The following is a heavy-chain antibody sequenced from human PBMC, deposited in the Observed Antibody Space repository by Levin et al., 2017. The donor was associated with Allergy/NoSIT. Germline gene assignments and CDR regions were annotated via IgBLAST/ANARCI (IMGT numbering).Heavy chain of an antibody. Sequence: SETLSLTCTVSGGSISSSSYYWGWIRQPPGKGLEWIGSIYYSGSTYYNPSLKSRVTISVDTSKNQFSLKLSSVTAADTAVYYCASSPRLLRYFDWLLNFCAFDIWGQGTMVTVSS. V-gene: IGHV4-39*01. CDR3: ASSPRLLRYFDWLLNFCAFDI. D-gene: IGHD3-9*01. CDR1: GGSISSSSYY. J-gene: IGHJ3*02. CDR2: IYYSGST.